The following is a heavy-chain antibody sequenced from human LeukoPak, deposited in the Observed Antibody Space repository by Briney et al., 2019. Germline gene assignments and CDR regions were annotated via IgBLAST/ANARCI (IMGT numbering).Heavy chain of an antibody. V-gene: IGHV3-9*01. CDR3: AKDIEEYSSGAFDY. D-gene: IGHD6-19*01. CDR1: GFTFDDYA. Sequence: GRSLRLSCAASGFTFDDYAMPWVRQAPVNGLEWLSGMSWNSGSIGYADSVKGRFTSSRDNAKSSLYMQMNSLRAEDTALYYCAKDIEEYSSGAFDYWGQGTVVTV. CDR2: MSWNSGSI. J-gene: IGHJ4*02.